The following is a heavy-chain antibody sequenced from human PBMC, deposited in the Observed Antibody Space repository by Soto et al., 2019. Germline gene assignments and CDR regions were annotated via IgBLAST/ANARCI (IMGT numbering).Heavy chain of an antibody. V-gene: IGHV3-23*01. Sequence: GGSLRLSCAASGFTFSSYAMSWVRQAPGKGLEWVSAISGSGGSTYYADSVKGRFTISRDNSKNTLYLQMNSLRAEDTAVYYCAKDDWGHGGQPKYFQHWGQGTQVTVSS. J-gene: IGHJ1*01. CDR2: ISGSGGST. D-gene: IGHD2-15*01. CDR3: AKDDWGHGGQPKYFQH. CDR1: GFTFSSYA.